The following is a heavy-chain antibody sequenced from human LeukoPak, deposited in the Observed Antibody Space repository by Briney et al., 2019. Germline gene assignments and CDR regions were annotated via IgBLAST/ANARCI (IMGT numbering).Heavy chain of an antibody. V-gene: IGHV3-21*01. CDR3: ARDLHSPYSSYMDV. D-gene: IGHD6-13*01. J-gene: IGHJ6*03. CDR1: GFIFSSFT. CDR2: ISSSSTYI. Sequence: GGSLRLSCAASGFIFSSFTMHWVRQAPGKGLEWVSSISSSSTYIYYADSLKGRFTISRDNAKNSLYLQMNSLRAEDTAVYYCARDLHSPYSSYMDVWGKGTTLTVSS.